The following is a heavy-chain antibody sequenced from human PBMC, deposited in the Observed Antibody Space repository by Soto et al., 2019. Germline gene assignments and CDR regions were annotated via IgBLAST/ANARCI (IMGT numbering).Heavy chain of an antibody. CDR1: GFTFSSYT. D-gene: IGHD2-2*02. V-gene: IGHV3-21*01. J-gene: IGHJ3*02. CDR3: ARIRTQYRTHDAVDI. CDR2: ISSTSTYK. Sequence: DEQLVESGGALVKPGGSLRLSCAASGFTFSSYTMTWIRQAPGKGLEWVASISSTSTYKYFTDLSEGRFTISRDNANNSMSLQMDSLRAEYTAVYYCARIRTQYRTHDAVDIWGEATPVIVSS.